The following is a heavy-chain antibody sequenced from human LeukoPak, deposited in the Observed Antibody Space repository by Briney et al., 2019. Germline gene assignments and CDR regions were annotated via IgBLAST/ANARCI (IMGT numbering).Heavy chain of an antibody. Sequence: ASVKVSCKASGGTFSSYAISWVRQAPGQGLEWMGRIIPILGIANYAQKFQGRVTITADKSTSTAYMELSSLRSEDTAVYYCATVFGGVVTAIPDYWGQGTLVTVSS. CDR1: GGTFSSYA. CDR3: ATVFGGVVTAIPDY. J-gene: IGHJ4*02. D-gene: IGHD2-21*02. CDR2: IIPILGIA. V-gene: IGHV1-69*04.